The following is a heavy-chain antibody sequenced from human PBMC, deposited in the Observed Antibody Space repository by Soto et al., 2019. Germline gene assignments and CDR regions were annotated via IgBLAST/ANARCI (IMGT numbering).Heavy chain of an antibody. CDR1: GYTFTCYY. CDR3: ARDHWTAAAASYYYYGMDV. CDR2: INPNSGGT. V-gene: IGHV1-2*02. J-gene: IGHJ6*02. D-gene: IGHD6-13*01. Sequence: GXSVKVSFKASGYTFTCYYMHWVRQAPGQGLEWMGWINPNSGGTNYAQKFQGRVTMTRDTSISTAYMELSSLRSEDTAVYYCARDHWTAAAASYYYYGMDVWGQGTTVTVSS.